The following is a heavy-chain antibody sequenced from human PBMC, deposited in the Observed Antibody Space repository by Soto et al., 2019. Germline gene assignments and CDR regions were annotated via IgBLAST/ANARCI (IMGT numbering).Heavy chain of an antibody. V-gene: IGHV3-9*03. CDR1: GFTFDEYG. CDR3: AKGVVAGSDSYYYGMDV. Sequence: EVELVESGGGLVQPGRSLRLSCAASGFTFDEYGMHWVRQAPGKGLEWVSGISWTSGRVGYADSVKGRFIISRDNAKNSLYLQMNSLRAEDMALYYCAKGVVAGSDSYYYGMDVWGQGTTVTVSS. J-gene: IGHJ6*02. CDR2: ISWTSGRV. D-gene: IGHD3-10*01.